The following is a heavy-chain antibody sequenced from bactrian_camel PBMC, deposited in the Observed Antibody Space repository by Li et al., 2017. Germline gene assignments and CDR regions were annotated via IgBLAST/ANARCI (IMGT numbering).Heavy chain of an antibody. Sequence: QLVESGGSLVQPGGSLRLSCATSGFAFSSYWMSWVRQAPGKGLEWASTIYSGGGTTVYTDSQEGRFTGSRDNAKNTVYLQMNSLKPEDTAMYYCAARSDSSLCYPWPNRYNYWGQGTQVTVS. J-gene: IGHJ4*01. D-gene: IGHD7*01. CDR1: GFAFSSYW. V-gene: IGHV3S25*01. CDR2: IYSGGGTT. CDR3: AARSDSSLCYPWPNRYNY.